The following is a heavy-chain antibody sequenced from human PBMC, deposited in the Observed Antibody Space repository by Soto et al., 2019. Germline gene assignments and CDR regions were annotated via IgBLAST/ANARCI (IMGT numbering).Heavy chain of an antibody. V-gene: IGHV4-30-2*01. CDR3: ARADGSSALALNY. CDR1: GGSISSCGYS. Sequence: SETLSLTFAVSGGSISSCGYSLSLILRPPGKGLEWIGYIYHSGSTYYNPSLKSRVTISVDRSKNQFSLKLSSVTAADTAVYYCARADGSSALALNYWGQGTLVTVSS. CDR2: IYHSGST. J-gene: IGHJ4*02. D-gene: IGHD6-25*01.